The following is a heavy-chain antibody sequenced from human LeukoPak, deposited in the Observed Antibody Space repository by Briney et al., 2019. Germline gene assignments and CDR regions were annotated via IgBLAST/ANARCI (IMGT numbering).Heavy chain of an antibody. CDR1: GGSFSGYY. D-gene: IGHD2-2*01. V-gene: IGHV4-34*01. CDR2: TNHSGST. J-gene: IGHJ4*02. Sequence: SETLSLTCAVYGGSFSGYYWSWIRQPPGKGLEWIGETNHSGSTNYNPSLKSRVTISVDTSKNQFSLKLSSVTAADTAVYYCARSCSSTSCAPFDYWGQGTLVTVSS. CDR3: ARSCSSTSCAPFDY.